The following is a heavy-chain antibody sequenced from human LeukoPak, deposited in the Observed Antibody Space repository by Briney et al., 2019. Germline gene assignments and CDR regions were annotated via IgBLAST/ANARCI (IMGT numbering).Heavy chain of an antibody. J-gene: IGHJ3*02. CDR3: AKDLWWFGEFPNAFEN. V-gene: IGHV3-23*01. CDR2: INGSGGTT. D-gene: IGHD3-10*01. CDR1: GFTFSSYA. Sequence: PGGSLRLSCAASGFTFSSYAMSWVRQAPGKGLEWVSDINGSGGTTYYADSVKGRFTISRDNSKNTLYLQMNSLRAEDTAIYYCAKDLWWFGEFPNAFENWGQGTMVTGSS.